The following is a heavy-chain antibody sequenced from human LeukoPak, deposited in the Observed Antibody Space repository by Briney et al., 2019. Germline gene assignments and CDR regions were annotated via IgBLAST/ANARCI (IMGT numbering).Heavy chain of an antibody. D-gene: IGHD2-2*01. V-gene: IGHV2-5*02. CDR3: AHSTSCTSTDCFDAFDV. J-gene: IGHJ3*01. Sequence: ESGPTLVKPTQTLTLTCSFSGFSLSTRGVAVGWIRQPPGKALEWLGLIYWDDDKRYSPSLKSRLTITKDTSENHVVLTMTNMDPVDTATYYCAHSTSCTSTDCFDAFDVWGQGTMVTVSS. CDR2: IYWDDDK. CDR1: GFSLSTRGVA.